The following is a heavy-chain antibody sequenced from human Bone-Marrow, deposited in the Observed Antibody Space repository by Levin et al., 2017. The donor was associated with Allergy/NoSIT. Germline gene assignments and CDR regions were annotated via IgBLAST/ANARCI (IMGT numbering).Heavy chain of an antibody. CDR3: AKGTGGTGRYFDL. V-gene: IGHV3-30*18. J-gene: IGHJ2*01. Sequence: GGSLRLSCEASGFNFNGFTFSSYGMHWVRQAPGKGLEWVAAISYDGSDKKYADSVKGRFIISRDNSKNTLYLQMNSLRFEDTAVFYCAKGTGGTGRYFDLWGRGTLVTVSS. CDR2: ISYDGSDK. CDR1: GFNFNGFTFSSYG. D-gene: IGHD7-27*01.